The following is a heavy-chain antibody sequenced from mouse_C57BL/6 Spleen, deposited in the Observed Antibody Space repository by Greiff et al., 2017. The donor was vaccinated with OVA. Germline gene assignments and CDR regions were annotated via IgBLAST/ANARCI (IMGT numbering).Heavy chain of an antibody. J-gene: IGHJ2*01. CDR3: ARSTYGSSPYYFDY. CDR1: GYAFSSSW. V-gene: IGHV1-82*01. CDR2: IYPGDGDT. D-gene: IGHD1-1*01. Sequence: QVQLQQSGPELVKPGASVKISCKASGYAFSSSWMNWVKQRPGKGLEWIGRIYPGDGDTNYNGKFKGKATLTADKSSSTAYMQLSSLTSEDSAVYFCARSTYGSSPYYFDYWGQGTTLTVSS.